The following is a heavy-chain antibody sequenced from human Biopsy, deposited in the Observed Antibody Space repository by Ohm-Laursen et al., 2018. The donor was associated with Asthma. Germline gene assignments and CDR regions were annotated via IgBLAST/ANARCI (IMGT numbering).Heavy chain of an antibody. CDR3: ARGKTWGRSYYFDY. D-gene: IGHD6-6*01. V-gene: IGHV3-30*03. Sequence: SLRLSCTASGFSFSNYGMHWVRQAPGKGQERVAGIFFDGSNKYYADSVKGRFTISRDNSKDTLYLQVNSLRGDDTAVYYCARGKTWGRSYYFDYWGQGTLVTVSS. CDR1: GFSFSNYG. CDR2: IFFDGSNK. J-gene: IGHJ4*02.